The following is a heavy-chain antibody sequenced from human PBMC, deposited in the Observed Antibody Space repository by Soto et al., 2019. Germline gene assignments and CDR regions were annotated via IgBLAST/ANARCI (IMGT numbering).Heavy chain of an antibody. CDR3: AREPEIYSSDLRWFDP. V-gene: IGHV6-1*01. Sequence: PSGTLSLTCAISGDSVSSNSAAWHWIRQSPSRGLEWLGRTYYRSKWYNDYAVSVKSRITINPDTSRNQFSLQLNSVTPEDTAVYYCAREPEIYSSDLRWFDPWGQGTLVTVSS. D-gene: IGHD6-19*01. J-gene: IGHJ5*02. CDR1: GDSVSSNSAA. CDR2: TYYRSKWYN.